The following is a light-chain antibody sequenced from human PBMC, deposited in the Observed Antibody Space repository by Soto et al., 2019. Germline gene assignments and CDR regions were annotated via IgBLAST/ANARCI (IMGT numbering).Light chain of an antibody. V-gene: IGLV2-14*03. J-gene: IGLJ2*01. CDR3: SSYTDRYTLGA. CDR2: GVT. CDR1: NSDIGSYDF. Sequence: QSALTQPASISGSPGQSITISCTGSNSDIGSYDFVAWYQQLPGRSPRLIIYGVTNRPSGVSDRFSGSKSGNTASLTISGLQEDDEADYYCSSYTDRYTLGAFGGGTKVTVL.